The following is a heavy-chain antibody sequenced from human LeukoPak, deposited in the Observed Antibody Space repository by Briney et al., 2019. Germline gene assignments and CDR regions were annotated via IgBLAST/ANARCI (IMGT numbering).Heavy chain of an antibody. J-gene: IGHJ4*02. Sequence: GGSLRLSCAASGFTVSSNYMSWVRQAPGKGLEWVSIIYGGVSTYYADSVKGRFTISRDNSKNTLYLQMNSLRAEDTAVYYCAKRRYSGSYFDYWGQGTLVTVSS. D-gene: IGHD1-26*01. CDR1: GFTVSSNY. CDR3: AKRRYSGSYFDY. CDR2: IYGGVST. V-gene: IGHV3-53*01.